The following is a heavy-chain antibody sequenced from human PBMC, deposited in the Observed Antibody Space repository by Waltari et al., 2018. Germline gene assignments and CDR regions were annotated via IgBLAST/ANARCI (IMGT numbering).Heavy chain of an antibody. CDR3: AREIYGGNSRPYDY. CDR2: IYYNGNT. V-gene: IGHV4-59*01. D-gene: IGHD4-17*01. J-gene: IGHJ4*02. Sequence: QVQLQESGPGLVKPSETLSLTCTVSGGPITGYYWSWIRQPPGKGLEWIGHIYYNGNTDYNPSLKSRVTISVDTSKNQFSLKLSSVTAADTAVYYCAREIYGGNSRPYDYWGQGTLVTVSS. CDR1: GGPITGYY.